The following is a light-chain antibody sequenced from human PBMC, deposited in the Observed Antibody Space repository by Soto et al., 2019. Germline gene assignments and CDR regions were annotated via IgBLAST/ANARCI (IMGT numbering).Light chain of an antibody. CDR3: QQYNSSPRT. Sequence: IQMTHSPSSLSASVGDTVTITCRASQSISAWLAWYQQRPGKAPKLLIYKMSASERGVPSRFSGSGSGTEFTLTISSLQPEDFATYYCQQYNSSPRTFGQGTKVDIK. J-gene: IGKJ1*01. CDR1: QSISAW. CDR2: KMS. V-gene: IGKV1-5*03.